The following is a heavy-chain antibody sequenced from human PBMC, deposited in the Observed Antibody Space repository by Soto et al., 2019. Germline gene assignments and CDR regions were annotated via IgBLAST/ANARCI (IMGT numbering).Heavy chain of an antibody. J-gene: IGHJ4*02. CDR2: INAGNGNT. D-gene: IGHD3-22*01. Sequence: ASVKVSCKASGYTFTSYAMHWVRQAPGQRLEWMGWINAGNGNTKYSQKFQGRVTITRDTYASTAYMELSSLRSEDTAVYYCARLGESSGYYDDHWGQGTLIPVPS. CDR3: ARLGESSGYYDDH. CDR1: GYTFTSYA. V-gene: IGHV1-3*01.